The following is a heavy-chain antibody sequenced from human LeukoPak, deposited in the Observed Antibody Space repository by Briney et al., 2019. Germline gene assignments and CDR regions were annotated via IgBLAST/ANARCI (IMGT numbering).Heavy chain of an antibody. Sequence: PSETLSLTCAVYGGSFSGYYWSWIRQPPGKGLEWIGEINHSGSTNYNPSLKSRVTISVDTSKNQFSLKLSSVTAADTAVYYCARGSSYYDFWSGYYGYPHYYYMDVWGKGTTVTVSS. CDR1: GGSFSGYY. J-gene: IGHJ6*03. V-gene: IGHV4-34*01. CDR2: INHSGST. D-gene: IGHD3-3*01. CDR3: ARGSSYYDFWSGYYGYPHYYYMDV.